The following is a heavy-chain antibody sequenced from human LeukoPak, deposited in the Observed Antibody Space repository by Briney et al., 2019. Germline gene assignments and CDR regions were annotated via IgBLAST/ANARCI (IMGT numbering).Heavy chain of an antibody. CDR1: GFTFSSYG. CDR2: IWYDGSNK. CDR3: AREERRGGSCYFDY. Sequence: GGSLRLSCAASGFTFSSYGMHWVRQAPGKGLEWVAVIWYDGSNKYYADSVKGRFTISRDNSKNTLHLQMNSLRAEDTAVYYCAREERRGGSCYFDYWGQGTLVTVSS. D-gene: IGHD2-15*01. V-gene: IGHV3-33*01. J-gene: IGHJ4*02.